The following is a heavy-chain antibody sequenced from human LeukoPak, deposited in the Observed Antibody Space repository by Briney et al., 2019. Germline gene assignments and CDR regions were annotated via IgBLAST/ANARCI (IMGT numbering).Heavy chain of an antibody. V-gene: IGHV3-23*01. CDR3: AKESEHGDYIFNAFDI. J-gene: IGHJ3*02. Sequence: GGSLRLSCAASGFTLSSYTMSWVRQAPGKGLEWVPVIFGSGRSAYYADSVKGRFTISRDNSKNTLYLQLNSLRGEDTAVYYCAKESEHGDYIFNAFDIWGQGTMVTVSS. CDR1: GFTLSSYT. D-gene: IGHD4-17*01. CDR2: IFGSGRSA.